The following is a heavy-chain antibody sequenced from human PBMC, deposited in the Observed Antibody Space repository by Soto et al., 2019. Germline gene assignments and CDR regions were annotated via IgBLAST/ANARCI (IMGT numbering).Heavy chain of an antibody. Sequence: GGSLRLSCAASGFTFSSYSMNWVRQAPGKGLEWVSSISSSSSYIYYADSVKGRFTISRDNAKNSLYLQMNSLRAEDTAVYYCARGHFGPDYYDSSGYYPTGTFTDYGGQGTLGTVSS. V-gene: IGHV3-21*01. CDR3: ARGHFGPDYYDSSGYYPTGTFTDY. CDR1: GFTFSSYS. CDR2: ISSSSSYI. D-gene: IGHD3-22*01. J-gene: IGHJ4*02.